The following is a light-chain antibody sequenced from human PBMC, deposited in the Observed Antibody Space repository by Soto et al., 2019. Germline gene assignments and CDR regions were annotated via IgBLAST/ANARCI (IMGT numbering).Light chain of an antibody. Sequence: DIQIPYATASLSASTGARVTICCRASRGISNYLACYQQSPGKVPKRLIYAASTLQSGVPSRFSGSGSGTDFTLTISSLQPEDVATNFCRNYNGAPVTLRPGTNLDIK. J-gene: IGKJ3*01. V-gene: IGKV1-27*01. CDR2: AAS. CDR1: RGISNY. CDR3: RNYNGAPVT.